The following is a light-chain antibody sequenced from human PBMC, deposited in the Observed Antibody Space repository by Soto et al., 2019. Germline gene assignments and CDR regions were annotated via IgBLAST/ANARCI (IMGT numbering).Light chain of an antibody. V-gene: IGKV3-15*01. CDR2: GAS. Sequence: EIVMTQSPATLSVSPGERATLSCRASQSVSSNLAWYQQKPGQAPRLLIYGASTRATGIPARFSGSGSGTEFTLTISSLQSEDFAVYYCQQYNNWRLLLTFGGGTKVEIK. J-gene: IGKJ4*01. CDR3: QQYNNWRLLLT. CDR1: QSVSSN.